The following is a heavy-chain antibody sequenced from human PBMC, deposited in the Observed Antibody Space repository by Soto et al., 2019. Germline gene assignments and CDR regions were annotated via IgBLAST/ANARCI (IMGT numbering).Heavy chain of an antibody. D-gene: IGHD3-22*01. Sequence: GESLKISCKGSGYSFTNYWIGWVRQMSGKGLEWMGITFPGNSETRYSPSFQGHVTISADRSISTVYLQWNSLKASDTALYYCARSRYYDTTGYYPFYYYYYGMDVWGQGTMVTVSS. J-gene: IGHJ6*02. CDR1: GYSFTNYW. CDR2: TFPGNSET. V-gene: IGHV5-51*01. CDR3: ARSRYYDTTGYYPFYYYYYGMDV.